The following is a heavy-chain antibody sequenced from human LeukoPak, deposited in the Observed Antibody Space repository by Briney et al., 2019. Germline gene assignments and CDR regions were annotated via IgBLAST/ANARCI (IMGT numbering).Heavy chain of an antibody. CDR2: IYHSGST. CDR3: ARSYDSSGYYSAY. CDR1: GYSISSGYY. D-gene: IGHD3-22*01. V-gene: IGHV4-38-2*02. Sequence: PSETLSLTCTVSGYSISSGYYWGWIRQPPGKGLEWIGSIYHSGSTYYNPSLKSRVTISVDTSKNQFSLKLSSVTAADTAVYYCARSYDSSGYYSAYWGQGTLVTVSS. J-gene: IGHJ4*02.